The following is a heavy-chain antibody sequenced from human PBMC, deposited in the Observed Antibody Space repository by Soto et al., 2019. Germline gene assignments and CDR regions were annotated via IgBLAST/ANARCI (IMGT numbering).Heavy chain of an antibody. J-gene: IGHJ4*02. D-gene: IGHD1-26*01. CDR1: GGSISSYY. V-gene: IGHV4-59*01. CDR2: IYYSGST. Sequence: PSETLSLTCTVSGGSISSYYWSWIRQPPGKGLEWIGYIYYSGSTNYNPSLKSRVTISVDTSKNQFSLKLSSVTAADTAVYYCARANSGSYYRESFDYWGRGTLVTVSS. CDR3: ARANSGSYYRESFDY.